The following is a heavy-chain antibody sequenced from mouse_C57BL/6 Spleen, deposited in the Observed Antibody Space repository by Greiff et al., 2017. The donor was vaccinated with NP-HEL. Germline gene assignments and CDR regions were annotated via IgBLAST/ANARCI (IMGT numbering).Heavy chain of an antibody. CDR1: GYTFTSYW. Sequence: QVQLQQPGAELVRPGSSVKLSCKASGYTFTSYWMHWVKQRPIQGLEWIGNIDPSDSETHYNQKFKDKATLTVDKSSSTAYMQLSSLTSEDSAVYDCARRGITTVVADYWGQGTTLTVSS. CDR3: ARRGITTVVADY. D-gene: IGHD1-1*01. CDR2: IDPSDSET. J-gene: IGHJ2*01. V-gene: IGHV1-52*01.